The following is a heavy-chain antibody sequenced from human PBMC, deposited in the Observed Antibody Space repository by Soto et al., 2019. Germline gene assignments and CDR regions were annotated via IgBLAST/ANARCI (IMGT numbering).Heavy chain of an antibody. CDR3: ARDLVAVRPGWFDP. J-gene: IGHJ5*02. CDR1: GYTFTTYG. V-gene: IGHV1-18*01. Sequence: QVQLVQSGAEVKKPGASVKVSCKASGYTFTTYGINWVRQAPGQGLEWMGWISAYNGNTKYPQKFQGRVTMTTDTSTSTDYMEVRSLTSDDTAVYYWARDLVAVRPGWFDPWGQGTLVTVSS. D-gene: IGHD6-6*01. CDR2: ISAYNGNT.